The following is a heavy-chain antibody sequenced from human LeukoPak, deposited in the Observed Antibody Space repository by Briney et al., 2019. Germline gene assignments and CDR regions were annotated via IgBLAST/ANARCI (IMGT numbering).Heavy chain of an antibody. CDR3: ATSGSGGNYPLDY. J-gene: IGHJ4*02. CDR1: GFTFSAYS. D-gene: IGHD1-26*01. V-gene: IGHV3-64*04. CDR2: ISSNGGAT. Sequence: GGSLRLSCSASGFTFSAYSMHWVRQAAGNGLEYVSGISSNGGATFYADSVKGRFTISRDKAKNSLFLQVNSLRAEDTALYYCATSGSGGNYPLDYWGQGTLVTVSS.